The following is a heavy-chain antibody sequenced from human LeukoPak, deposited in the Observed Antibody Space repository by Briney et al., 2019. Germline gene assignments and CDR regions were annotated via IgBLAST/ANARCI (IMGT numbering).Heavy chain of an antibody. CDR2: IYPDDSDTNT. J-gene: IGHJ4*02. Sequence: GESLKISRQGSGSPFTTYWIGWVRQMPGKGLEWMGIIYPDDSDTNTRYGPSFQGQVTISVDKSISTAYLQWSSLKASDTAMYYCARHYYHSSDYYSYFDNWGQGTLVTVSS. CDR1: GSPFTTYW. D-gene: IGHD3-22*01. V-gene: IGHV5-51*01. CDR3: ARHYYHSSDYYSYFDN.